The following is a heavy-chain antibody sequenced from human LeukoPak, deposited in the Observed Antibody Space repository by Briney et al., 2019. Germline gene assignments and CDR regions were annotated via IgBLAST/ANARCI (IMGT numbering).Heavy chain of an antibody. CDR1: GGSISSYY. CDR3: ARQGKRGCRSTSCYAGGWFDP. CDR2: IYYSGST. Sequence: SETLSLTCTVSGGSISSYYWSWIRQPPGTGLERIGYIYYSGSTNYNPSLKSRVTISVDTSKNQFSLKLSSVTAADTAVYYCARQGKRGCRSTSCYAGGWFDPWGQGTLVTVSS. V-gene: IGHV4-59*08. D-gene: IGHD2-2*01. J-gene: IGHJ5*02.